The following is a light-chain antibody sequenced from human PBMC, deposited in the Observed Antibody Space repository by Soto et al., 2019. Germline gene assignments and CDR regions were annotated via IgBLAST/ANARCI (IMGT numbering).Light chain of an antibody. CDR3: QQYNKWPPLT. Sequence: DIHMTQSPSSLSASVGDRVTITCRASQNIKKFLNWYQQRPGKAPSALIHATSTLQNGVSSRFSGSGSGTEFTLTISSLQSEDFAVYYCQQYNKWPPLTFGGGTKVDIK. CDR2: ATS. CDR1: QNIKKF. J-gene: IGKJ4*01. V-gene: IGKV1-39*01.